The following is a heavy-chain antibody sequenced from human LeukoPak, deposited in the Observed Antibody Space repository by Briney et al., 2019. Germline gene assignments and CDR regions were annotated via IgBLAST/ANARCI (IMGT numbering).Heavy chain of an antibody. CDR1: GFTFSSYA. CDR2: ISSNGGST. J-gene: IGHJ2*01. Sequence: GGSLRLSCSASGFTFSSYAMHWVRQAPGKGLEYVSAISSNGGSTYYADSVKGRFTISRDNSKNTLYLQMSSLRAEDTAVYYCARVTLFGVVTTYWYFDLWGRGTLVTVSS. CDR3: ARVTLFGVVTTYWYFDL. D-gene: IGHD3-3*01. V-gene: IGHV3-64D*06.